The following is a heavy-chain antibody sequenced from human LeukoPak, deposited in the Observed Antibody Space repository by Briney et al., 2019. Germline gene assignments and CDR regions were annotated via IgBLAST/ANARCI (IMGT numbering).Heavy chain of an antibody. CDR1: GYTFTSYG. CDR3: AWYYYDSSGYSPRDWFDP. Sequence: ASVKVSCKASGYTFTSYGISWVRQAPGQGLEWMGWISAYNGNTNYAQKLQGRVTMTTDTSTSTAYMELRSLRSDDTAVYYCAWYYYDSSGYSPRDWFDPWGRGTLVTVSS. D-gene: IGHD3-22*01. J-gene: IGHJ5*02. V-gene: IGHV1-18*01. CDR2: ISAYNGNT.